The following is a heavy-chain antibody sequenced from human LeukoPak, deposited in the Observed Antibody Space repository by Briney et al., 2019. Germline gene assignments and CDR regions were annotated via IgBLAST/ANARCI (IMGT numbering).Heavy chain of an antibody. Sequence: PGGSLRLSCAASGFTFTNSPMHWVRQAPGKRLEYVSAISSNGGATFYGNSVKGRFTISRDNSKNTLYLQMNSLRAEDTAVYYCAKDMKGSGWYFDYWGQGTLVTVSS. J-gene: IGHJ4*02. CDR2: ISSNGGAT. CDR1: GFTFTNSP. V-gene: IGHV3-64*01. CDR3: AKDMKGSGWYFDY. D-gene: IGHD6-19*01.